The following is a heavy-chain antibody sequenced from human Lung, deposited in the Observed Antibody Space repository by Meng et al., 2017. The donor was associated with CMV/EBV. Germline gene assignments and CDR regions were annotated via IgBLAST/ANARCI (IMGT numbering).Heavy chain of an antibody. CDR2: IYWNADK. CDR3: AHRRTDIVVQFGEVYIVY. Sequence: CPXLLXPAQTPTLTCSFSGFAPSTSGLGLGWIRQPPGKDLEWLALIYWNADKRYSPTLKSRLTITKDTSKNQVVLTMTNMDPVDTATYYCAHRRTDIVVQFGEVYIVYWGQGTLVTVSS. V-gene: IGHV2-5*01. CDR1: GFAPSTSGLG. D-gene: IGHD2-2*01. J-gene: IGHJ4*02.